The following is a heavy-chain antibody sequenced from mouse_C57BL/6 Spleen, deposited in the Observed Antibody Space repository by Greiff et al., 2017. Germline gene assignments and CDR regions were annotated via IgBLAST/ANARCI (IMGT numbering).Heavy chain of an antibody. V-gene: IGHV1-80*01. CDR2: IYPGDGDT. Sequence: QVHVKQSGAELVKPGASVKISCKASGYAFSSYWMNWVKQRPGKGLEWIGQIYPGDGDTNYNGKFKGKATLTADKSSSTAYMQLSSLTSEDSAVYFCARGSAVRDFDYWGQGTTLTVSS. D-gene: IGHD1-1*01. J-gene: IGHJ2*01. CDR1: GYAFSSYW. CDR3: ARGSAVRDFDY.